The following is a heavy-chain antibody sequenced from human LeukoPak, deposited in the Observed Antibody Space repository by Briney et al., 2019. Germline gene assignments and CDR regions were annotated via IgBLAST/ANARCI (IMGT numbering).Heavy chain of an antibody. D-gene: IGHD6-13*01. CDR2: IYYSGST. Sequence: PSETLSLTCTGSGGSIRSHYWSWIRQPPGKGLEWIGYIYYSGSTNYNPSLKSRVTISVDTSKNQFSLKLSSVTAADTAAYYCAREGQLGYNWFDPWGQGTLVTVSS. J-gene: IGHJ5*02. CDR3: AREGQLGYNWFDP. CDR1: GGSIRSHY. V-gene: IGHV4-59*11.